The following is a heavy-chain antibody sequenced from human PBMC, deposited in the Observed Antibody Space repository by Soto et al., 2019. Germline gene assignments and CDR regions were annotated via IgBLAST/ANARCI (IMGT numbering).Heavy chain of an antibody. CDR2: ISSNGGST. CDR3: ARLGYSGYEIDY. V-gene: IGHV3-64*01. Sequence: EVQLVESGGGLVQPGGSLRLSCAASGFTFSSYAMHWVRQAPGKGLEYVSDISSNGGSTDYANSVKGRFTISRDNSKNTLYLEMGSLRAEDMAVYYCARLGYSGYEIDYWGQGTLVTVSS. CDR1: GFTFSSYA. J-gene: IGHJ4*02. D-gene: IGHD5-12*01.